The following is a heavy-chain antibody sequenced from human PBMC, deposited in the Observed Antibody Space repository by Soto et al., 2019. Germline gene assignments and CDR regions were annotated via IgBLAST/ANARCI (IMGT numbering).Heavy chain of an antibody. J-gene: IGHJ6*02. D-gene: IGHD1-1*01. V-gene: IGHV3-23*01. Sequence: GSLRLSCAASGFTFSSYAMSWVRQAPGKGLEWVSAISGSGGSAYYADSVKGRFTISRDNSKNTLYLQMNSLRAEDTAVYYRASDISNDPDYYGMDVWGQGTTVTVSS. CDR3: ASDISNDPDYYGMDV. CDR2: ISGSGGSA. CDR1: GFTFSSYA.